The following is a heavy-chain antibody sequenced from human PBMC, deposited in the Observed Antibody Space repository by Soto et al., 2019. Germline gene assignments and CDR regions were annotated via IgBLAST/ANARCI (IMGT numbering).Heavy chain of an antibody. CDR1: GFTLDDYA. D-gene: IGHD3-22*01. CDR2: ISWNSGSI. V-gene: IGHV3-9*01. CDR3: AKDDYYDSSGYYYGSAFDY. J-gene: IGHJ4*02. Sequence: SLRLSCAASGFTLDDYAMHWVRQAPGKGLEWVSGISWNSGSIGYADSVKGRFTISRDNAKNSLYLQMNSLRAEDTALYYCAKDDYYDSSGYYYGSAFDYWGQGTLVTVSS.